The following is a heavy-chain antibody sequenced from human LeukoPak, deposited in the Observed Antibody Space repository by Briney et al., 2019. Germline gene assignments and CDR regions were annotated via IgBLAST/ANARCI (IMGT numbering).Heavy chain of an antibody. Sequence: ASVKVSCKASGYTFTCYGISWVRQAPGQGLEWMGWISAYNGNTNYAQKLQGRVTMTTDTSTGTAYMELRSLRSDDTAVYYCARVSRVVVRGVIIRYFDYWGQGTLVTASS. CDR2: ISAYNGNT. J-gene: IGHJ4*02. CDR1: GYTFTCYG. V-gene: IGHV1-18*01. D-gene: IGHD3-10*01. CDR3: ARVSRVVVRGVIIRYFDY.